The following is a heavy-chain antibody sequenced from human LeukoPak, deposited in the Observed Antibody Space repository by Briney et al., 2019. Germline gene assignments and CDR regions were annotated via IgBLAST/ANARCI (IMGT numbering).Heavy chain of an antibody. CDR2: ISASGGST. CDR1: GFTLSSYA. Sequence: GGSLRLSCAASGFTLSSYAMSWVRQAPGKGLEWVSSISASGGSTNYADSMKGRFTISRDNSKNTVYLQMNSLRAEDTAVYYCAKRSPGCRLCLDYWGQGTLVTVSS. J-gene: IGHJ4*02. D-gene: IGHD2-2*01. V-gene: IGHV3-23*01. CDR3: AKRSPGCRLCLDY.